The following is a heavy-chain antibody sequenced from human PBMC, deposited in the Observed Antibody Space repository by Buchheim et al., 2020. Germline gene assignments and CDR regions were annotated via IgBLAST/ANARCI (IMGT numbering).Heavy chain of an antibody. V-gene: IGHV3-11*06. CDR3: ARGRRVVVPAAINYYDGMDV. CDR2: ISSSSSYT. D-gene: IGHD2-2*02. J-gene: IGHJ6*02. CDR1: GFTFSDYY. Sequence: QVQLVESGGGLVKPGGSLRLSCAASGFTFSDYYMSWIRQAPGKGLEWVSYISSSSSYTNYADSVKGRFTISRDNAKNSLYLQMNSLRAEDTAVYYCARGRRVVVPAAINYYDGMDVWGQGTT.